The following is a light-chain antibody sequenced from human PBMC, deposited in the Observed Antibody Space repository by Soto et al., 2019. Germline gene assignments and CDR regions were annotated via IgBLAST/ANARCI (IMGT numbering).Light chain of an antibody. Sequence: EVVMTQSPATLSVSPGERATLSCWASHSVSGNLAWYQQKPGQAPRLLIYGASIRATGIPARFSGSGAGTDFTLPLSSRQSADFAVSYCQQYNPWPRTFGQGTKVEI. V-gene: IGKV3-15*01. CDR3: QQYNPWPRT. CDR2: GAS. CDR1: HSVSGN. J-gene: IGKJ1*01.